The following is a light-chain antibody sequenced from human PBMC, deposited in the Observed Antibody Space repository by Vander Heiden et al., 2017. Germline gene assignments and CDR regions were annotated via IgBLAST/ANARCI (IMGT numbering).Light chain of an antibody. CDR3: QQYNNWLYT. J-gene: IGKJ2*01. Sequence: EILMTQYPATLSVSPGERATLSCRASQSVSSNLAWYQQKPGQAPRLLIYGASTRATGIPARFSGSGSGTEFTLTISSLQSEDFTVYYCQQYNNWLYTFGQGTKLEIK. V-gene: IGKV3-15*01. CDR2: GAS. CDR1: QSVSSN.